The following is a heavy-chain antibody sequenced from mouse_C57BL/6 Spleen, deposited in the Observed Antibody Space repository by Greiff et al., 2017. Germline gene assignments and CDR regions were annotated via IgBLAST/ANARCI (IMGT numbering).Heavy chain of an antibody. CDR3: ARTAQATDWYFDV. Sequence: VQLQQSGAELVRPGSPVKLSCKASGYTFTSYWMDWVKQRPGQGLEWIGNIYPSDSETHYNQKFKDKATLTVDKSSSTAYMQLSSLTSEDSAVYYCARTAQATDWYFDVWGTGTTVTVSS. V-gene: IGHV1-61*01. CDR1: GYTFTSYW. J-gene: IGHJ1*03. CDR2: IYPSDSET. D-gene: IGHD3-2*02.